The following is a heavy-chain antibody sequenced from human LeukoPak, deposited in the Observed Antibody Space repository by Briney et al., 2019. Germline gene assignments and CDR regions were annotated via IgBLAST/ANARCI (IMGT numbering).Heavy chain of an antibody. CDR1: GGSIYTSSYY. CDR3: ARRRVVPAARVRGKNELNYFDY. Sequence: SETLSLTCSVSGGSIYTSSYYWGWIRQPPGKGLEWIGSIYYSGSTYYNPSLKSRVTISVDTSKNQFSLKLSSVTAADTAVYYCARRRVVPAARVRGKNELNYFDYWGQGTLVTVSS. CDR2: IYYSGST. J-gene: IGHJ4*02. V-gene: IGHV4-39*07. D-gene: IGHD2-2*01.